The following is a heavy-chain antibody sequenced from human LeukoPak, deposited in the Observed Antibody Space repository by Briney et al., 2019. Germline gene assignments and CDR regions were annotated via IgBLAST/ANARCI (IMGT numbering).Heavy chain of an antibody. V-gene: IGHV4-39*01. Sequence: NPSETLSLTRTVSGGSVSNSNYCWGWIRQPPGKQLEWIGSIDYSGSPLYNPSLKSRVTISVDTSKNQFSLKLSSVTAADTAVYYCARPLDCNYGGTAFDIWGQGTMVTVSS. J-gene: IGHJ3*02. CDR2: IDYSGSP. CDR1: GGSVSNSNYC. CDR3: ARPLDCNYGGTAFDI. D-gene: IGHD4-23*01.